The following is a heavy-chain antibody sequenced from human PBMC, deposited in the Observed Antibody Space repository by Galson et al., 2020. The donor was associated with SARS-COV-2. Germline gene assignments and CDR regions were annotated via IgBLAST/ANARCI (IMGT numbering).Heavy chain of an antibody. CDR2: FDPEDGET. D-gene: IGHD1-26*01. CDR1: GYTLTELS. J-gene: IGHJ5*02. CDR3: ATGPLVLGATTNWFDP. Sequence: ASVKVSCKVSGYTLTELSMHWVRQAPGKGLEWMGGFDPEDGETIYAQKFQGRVTMTEDTSTDTAYMELSSLRSEDTAVYYCATGPLVLGATTNWFDPWGQGTLVTVSS. V-gene: IGHV1-24*01.